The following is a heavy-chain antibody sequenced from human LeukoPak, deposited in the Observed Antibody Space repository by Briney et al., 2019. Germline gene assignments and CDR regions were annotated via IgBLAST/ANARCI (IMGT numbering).Heavy chain of an antibody. J-gene: IGHJ4*02. CDR3: VVWGEDSSGHRFDH. CDR2: INTDGSST. CDR1: GFTFNSYW. D-gene: IGHD3-22*01. V-gene: IGHV3-74*01. Sequence: GGSLRLSCAASGFTFNSYWMHWVRQAPGKGLLWVSRINTDGSSTHYADSVKGRLTISRDNAKNMLYLQMNGLRAEDTAVYYCVVWGEDSSGHRFDHWGQGTLVTVSS.